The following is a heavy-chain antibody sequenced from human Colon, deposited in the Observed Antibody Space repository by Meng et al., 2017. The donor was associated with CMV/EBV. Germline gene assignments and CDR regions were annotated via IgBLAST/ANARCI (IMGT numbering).Heavy chain of an antibody. CDR2: INSDGSST. CDR3: AREDVLLWFGELSGGIDY. CDR1: GFTFSNYA. V-gene: IGHV3-74*01. J-gene: IGHJ4*02. Sequence: GESLKISCAASGFTFSNYAMHWVRQAPGKGLVWVSRINSDGSSTSYADSVKGRFTISRDNAKNTLYLQMNSLRAEDTAVYYCAREDVLLWFGELSGGIDYWGQGTLVTSPQ. D-gene: IGHD3-10*01.